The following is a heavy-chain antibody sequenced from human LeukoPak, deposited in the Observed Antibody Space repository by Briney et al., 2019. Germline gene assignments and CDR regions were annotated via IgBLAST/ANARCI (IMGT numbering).Heavy chain of an antibody. CDR2: INHSGST. V-gene: IGHV4-34*01. CDR3: ARGAGSGWYGSYMDV. CDR1: GGSFSGYY. Sequence: SETLSLTCAVYGGSFSGYYWSWIRQPPGKGLEWIGEINHSGSTNYNPSLKSRVTISVDTSKNQFSLKLSSVTAADTAVYYCARGAGSGWYGSYMDVWSKGTTVTVSS. D-gene: IGHD6-19*01. J-gene: IGHJ6*03.